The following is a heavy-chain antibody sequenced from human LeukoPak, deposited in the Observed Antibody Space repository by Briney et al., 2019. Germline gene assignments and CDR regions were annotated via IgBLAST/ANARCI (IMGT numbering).Heavy chain of an antibody. V-gene: IGHV3-23*01. CDR3: AKPTYSNYGNNWFDP. J-gene: IGHJ5*02. Sequence: GGSLRLSCAASGFTFSSYAMSWVRQAPGEGLEWVSAISGSGGSTYYADSVKGRFTISRDNSKNTLYLQMNSLRAEDTAVYYCAKPTYSNYGNNWFDPWGQGTLVTVSS. CDR1: GFTFSSYA. CDR2: ISGSGGST. D-gene: IGHD4-4*01.